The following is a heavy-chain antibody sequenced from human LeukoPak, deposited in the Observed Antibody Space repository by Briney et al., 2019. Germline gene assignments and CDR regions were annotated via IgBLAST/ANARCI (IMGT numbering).Heavy chain of an antibody. V-gene: IGHV1-46*01. J-gene: IGHJ3*02. D-gene: IGHD2-8*02. CDR3: ARYNDPGATGGDAFDI. CDR1: GYTFTSYY. Sequence: GASVKVSCKASGYTFTSYYMHWVRQAPGQGLEWMGIINPSGGSTSYAQKFQGRVTMTRDTSTSTAYMELSRLRSDDTAVYYCARYNDPGATGGDAFDIWAKGQWSPSLQ. CDR2: INPSGGST.